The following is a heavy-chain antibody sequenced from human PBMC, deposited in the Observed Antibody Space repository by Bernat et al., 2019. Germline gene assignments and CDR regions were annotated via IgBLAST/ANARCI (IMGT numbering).Heavy chain of an antibody. CDR1: GFIFSNYW. J-gene: IGHJ5*02. CDR3: ARAVAENWFDP. Sequence: EVQLVESGGGLVQPGGSLRLSCAASGFIFSNYWMSWVRQAPGKGLEWVANIKTDGTDKYYLDSVKGRFTITRDNAKNSVYLQMNSLRADDTAVYYCARAVAENWFDPWGQGTLVTVSS. D-gene: IGHD2-15*01. CDR2: IKTDGTDK. V-gene: IGHV3-7*03.